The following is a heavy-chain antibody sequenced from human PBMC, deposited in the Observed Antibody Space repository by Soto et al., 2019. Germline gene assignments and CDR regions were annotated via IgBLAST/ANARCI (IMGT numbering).Heavy chain of an antibody. CDR2: IYYSGST. D-gene: IGHD3-16*01. J-gene: IGHJ4*02. CDR1: GGSISSYY. Sequence: LSLTCTVSGGSISSYYWSWIRQPPGKGLEWIGYIYYSGSTNYNPSLKSRVTISVNTSKNQFSLKLSSVTAADTAVYYCARRYGSSFDYWGQGTPVTVSS. V-gene: IGHV4-59*08. CDR3: ARRYGSSFDY.